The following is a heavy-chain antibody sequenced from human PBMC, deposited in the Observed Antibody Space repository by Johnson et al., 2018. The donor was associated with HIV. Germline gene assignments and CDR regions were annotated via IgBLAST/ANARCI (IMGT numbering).Heavy chain of an antibody. V-gene: IGHV3-23*04. Sequence: VQLVESGGGLVQPGGSLRLSCAASGFTFSSYAMSWVRQAPGRGLEWVSSISGSGGSTYYADSVKGRFTISRDNSKKTLFLQMNSLRAEDTAVYYCASRTGWDAFDIWGQGTMVTVSS. J-gene: IGHJ3*02. D-gene: IGHD7-27*01. CDR1: GFTFSSYA. CDR2: ISGSGGST. CDR3: ASRTGWDAFDI.